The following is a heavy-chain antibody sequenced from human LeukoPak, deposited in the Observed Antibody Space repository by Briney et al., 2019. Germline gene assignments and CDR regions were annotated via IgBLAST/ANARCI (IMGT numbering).Heavy chain of an antibody. CDR3: ARRGSGSSFYYYHYMDV. J-gene: IGHJ6*03. CDR2: KNPNSGNT. D-gene: IGHD1-26*01. CDR1: GYTFTSYD. Sequence: ASVKVSCKASGYTFTSYDINWVRQATGQGLEWMGWKNPNSGNTGYAQKFQGRVTMTRNTSISTAYMELSSLRSEDTAVYYCARRGSGSSFYYYHYMDVWGKGTTVTVSS. V-gene: IGHV1-8*01.